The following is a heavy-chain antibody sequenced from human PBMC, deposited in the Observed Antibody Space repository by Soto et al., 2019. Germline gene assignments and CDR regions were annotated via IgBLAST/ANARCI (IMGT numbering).Heavy chain of an antibody. CDR3: ARESEDLTSNFDY. Sequence: LRLSCAASGFTFTRYSMNWVRQAPGKGLEWVSSISSTTNYIYYADSMKGRLTVSRDNAKNSVYLEMNSLSAEDTALYYCARESEDLTSNFDYWGQGTLVTVSS. V-gene: IGHV3-21*01. J-gene: IGHJ4*02. CDR1: GFTFTRYS. CDR2: ISSTTNYI.